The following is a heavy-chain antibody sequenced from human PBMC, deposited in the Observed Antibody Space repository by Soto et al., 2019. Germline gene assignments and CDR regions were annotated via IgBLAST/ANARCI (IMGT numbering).Heavy chain of an antibody. CDR3: AGQYSNYFDY. CDR1: GGSISSYY. J-gene: IGHJ4*02. V-gene: IGHV4-59*08. D-gene: IGHD6-13*01. Sequence: SETLSLTCTVSGGSISSYYWSWIRQPPGKGLEWIGYIYYSGSTNYNPSLKSRVTISVDTSRNQFSLKLSSVTAADTAVYYCAGQYSNYFDYWGQGTLVTVSS. CDR2: IYYSGST.